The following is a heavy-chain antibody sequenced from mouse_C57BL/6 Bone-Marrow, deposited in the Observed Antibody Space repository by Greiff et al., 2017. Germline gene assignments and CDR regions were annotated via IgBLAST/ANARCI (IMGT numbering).Heavy chain of an antibody. CDR1: GFTFSSYG. V-gene: IGHV5-6*01. Sequence: EVKVVESGGDLVKPGGSLKLSCAASGFTFSSYGMSWVRQTPDKRLEWVATISSGGSYTYYPDSVKGRFTISRDNAKNTLYLQMSSLKSEDTAMYYCARLGYYGSSFDYWGQGTTRTVSS. J-gene: IGHJ2*01. D-gene: IGHD1-1*01. CDR2: ISSGGSYT. CDR3: ARLGYYGSSFDY.